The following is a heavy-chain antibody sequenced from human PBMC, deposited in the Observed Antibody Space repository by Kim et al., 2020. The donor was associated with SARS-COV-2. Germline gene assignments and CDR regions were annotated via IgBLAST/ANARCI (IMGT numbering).Heavy chain of an antibody. J-gene: IGHJ4*02. V-gene: IGHV3-7*01. Sequence: GGSLRLSCVASGFPFSGYWMQWIRQAPGKGLEWVASIKGDGSEKHYLDSVKGRFTISRDNAINSFYLQMDSLRVEDTALYYCMGAGTYSYWGQGTLVTVS. D-gene: IGHD1-26*01. CDR1: GFPFSGYW. CDR3: MGAGTYSY. CDR2: IKGDGSEK.